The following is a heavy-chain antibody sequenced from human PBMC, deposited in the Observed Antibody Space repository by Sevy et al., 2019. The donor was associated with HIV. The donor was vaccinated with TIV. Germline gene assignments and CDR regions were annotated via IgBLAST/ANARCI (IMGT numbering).Heavy chain of an antibody. V-gene: IGHV3-23*01. CDR3: ARAECTNPHDY. J-gene: IGHJ4*02. D-gene: IGHD2-8*01. CDR1: GFTFSKYS. Sequence: GGSLRLSCAASGFTFSKYSMSWVRQPPGKGLEWVSTLSFGCGEINYADSVKGRFTISRDNSKSSVYLQMNNLRPEDTAVYYCARAECTNPHDYWGQGTLVTVTS. CDR2: LSFGCGEI.